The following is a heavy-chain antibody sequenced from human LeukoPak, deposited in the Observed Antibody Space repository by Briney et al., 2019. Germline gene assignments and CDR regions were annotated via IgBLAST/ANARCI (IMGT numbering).Heavy chain of an antibody. CDR3: ARDSNYYSWD. V-gene: IGHV3-21*01. CDR1: GFTFSSFT. J-gene: IGHJ4*02. Sequence: GGSLRLSCAASGFTFSSFTMNWVRQAPGKGLQWVSSITGTSRTIQYADSVMGRFTISRDNSKNSLYLQMNSLGAEDTAVYYCARDSNYYSWDWGQGTLVTVSS. D-gene: IGHD3-10*01. CDR2: ITGTSRTI.